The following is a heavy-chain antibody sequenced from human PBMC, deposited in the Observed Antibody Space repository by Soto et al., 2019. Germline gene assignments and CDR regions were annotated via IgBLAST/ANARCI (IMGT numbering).Heavy chain of an antibody. J-gene: IGHJ5*02. D-gene: IGHD2-2*01. V-gene: IGHV4-31*03. Sequence: QVQLQESGPGLVKPSQTLSLTCTVSGGSISSGGNYWSWIRQHPGKGLEWIGYMYYSGSTYYNPSLKSRVTISVETSKIQFSLKLSSVTAADTAVYYCAREVVVPAAKGRWLDPWGQGTLVTVSS. CDR1: GGSISSGGNY. CDR3: AREVVVPAAKGRWLDP. CDR2: MYYSGST.